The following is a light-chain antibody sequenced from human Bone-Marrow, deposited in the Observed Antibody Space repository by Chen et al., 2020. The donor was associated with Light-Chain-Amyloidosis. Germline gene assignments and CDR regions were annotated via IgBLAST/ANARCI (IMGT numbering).Light chain of an antibody. J-gene: IGLJ3*02. CDR2: YDD. CDR3: AIYDNRLNGWV. Sequence: QSVLTQPPSVSEAPGQRVTISCSGSSSNIEDNAVTWYQHLPGKAPKLLIYYDDLKPSGVSDRFSGSKSGTSASLAISGLQPEDEADYFCAIYDNRLNGWVFGGGTKVTVL. V-gene: IGLV1-36*01. CDR1: SSNIEDNA.